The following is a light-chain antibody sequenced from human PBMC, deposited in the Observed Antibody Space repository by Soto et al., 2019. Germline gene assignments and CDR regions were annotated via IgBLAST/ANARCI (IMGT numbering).Light chain of an antibody. Sequence: QSVLTQPASVSGSPGQSITISCTGTSSDVAKYNYVSWYQQHPGKAPKLVIYEVSYRPSGVSNRFSGSKSGNTASLTISGLQAEDEADYFCSSYAAFTTFSTVLFGGGTKLTFL. CDR3: SSYAAFTTFSTVL. J-gene: IGLJ2*01. CDR1: SSDVAKYNY. CDR2: EVS. V-gene: IGLV2-14*01.